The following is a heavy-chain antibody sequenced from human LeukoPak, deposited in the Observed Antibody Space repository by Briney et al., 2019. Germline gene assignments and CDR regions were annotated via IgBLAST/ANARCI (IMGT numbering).Heavy chain of an antibody. CDR2: IYTSGST. V-gene: IGHV4-4*07. CDR1: ALSISSYY. CDR3: ARDGIMSNGFDY. J-gene: IGHJ4*02. D-gene: IGHD3-16*01. Sequence: SETLSLTFTVSALSISSYYWIWLRQPAGKGLEWLGRIYTSGSTNYNPSPNNRVTMSVDTSKNQFSPKLRAVAAADTAVYYCARDGIMSNGFDYWGQGTLVTVSS.